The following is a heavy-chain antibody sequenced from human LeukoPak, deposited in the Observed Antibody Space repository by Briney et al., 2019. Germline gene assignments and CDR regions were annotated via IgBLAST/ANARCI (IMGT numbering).Heavy chain of an antibody. V-gene: IGHV3-30*03. J-gene: IGHJ4*02. CDR2: ISYDGSNK. CDR3: ATDHGFHYGAYFDY. Sequence: GGSLRLSCAASGFTFNSYGMHWVRQAPGKGLEWVAVISYDGSNKYSADSVKGRFTISRDNPKNTLYLQMNSLRAEDTAVYYCATDHGFHYGAYFDYWGQGTLVTVSS. CDR1: GFTFNSYG. D-gene: IGHD4-17*01.